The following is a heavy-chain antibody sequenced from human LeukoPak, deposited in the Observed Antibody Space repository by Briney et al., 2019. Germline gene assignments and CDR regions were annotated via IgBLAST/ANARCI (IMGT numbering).Heavy chain of an antibody. CDR1: GDSISSSSYY. V-gene: IGHV4-39*07. J-gene: IGHJ5*02. CDR3: ARRTRYLHNWFDP. Sequence: SETLSLTCTVSGDSISSSSYYWGWIRQPLGKGLEWIGSIYYSGSTYYNPSLKSRVTISVDTSKNQFSLKVSSVTAADTAVYYCARRTRYLHNWFDPWGQGTLVTVSS. CDR2: IYYSGST. D-gene: IGHD1-14*01.